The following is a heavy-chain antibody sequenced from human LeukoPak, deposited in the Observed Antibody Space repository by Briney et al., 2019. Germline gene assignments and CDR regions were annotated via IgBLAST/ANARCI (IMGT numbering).Heavy chain of an antibody. J-gene: IGHJ4*02. D-gene: IGHD6-13*01. CDR1: GFTFTDYS. V-gene: IGHV3-21*04. Sequence: PGGSLRLSCAAAGFTFTDYSMNWVRQAPGKGLEWVSTISSDSGHLYYADSLKGRFTISRDNAKNSLYLQMNSLRAEDTALYYCAKDVSLAAAGSVSFFDYWGQGTLVTVSS. CDR2: ISSDSGHL. CDR3: AKDVSLAAAGSVSFFDY.